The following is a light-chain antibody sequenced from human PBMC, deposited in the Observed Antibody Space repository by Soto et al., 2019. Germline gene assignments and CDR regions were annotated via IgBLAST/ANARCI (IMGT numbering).Light chain of an antibody. CDR2: AAS. J-gene: IGKJ3*01. V-gene: IGKV1-9*01. Sequence: IQLTQSPSSLSASVGDKVTITCRASQGISSYLAWYQQKPGKAPKLLIYAASTLQSGVPSRFSGSGSGTDFTLTISSLQPEGFATYYCQQLGETFGPGTKVDIK. CDR1: QGISSY. CDR3: QQLGET.